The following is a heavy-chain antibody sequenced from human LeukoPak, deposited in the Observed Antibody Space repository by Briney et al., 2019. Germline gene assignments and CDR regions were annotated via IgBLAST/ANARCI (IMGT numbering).Heavy chain of an antibody. CDR3: ASETDTADNDAFDV. CDR2: ITSSGSTI. D-gene: IGHD5-18*01. J-gene: IGHJ3*01. Sequence: PGGSLRLSCAASGFAFSSYEMNWVRQAPGKGVEWGSYITSSGSTINYADSVKGRFTISRDNAKNSLYLQMNGLRAEDTAVYYCASETDTADNDAFDVWGQGTMVTVSS. CDR1: GFAFSSYE. V-gene: IGHV3-48*03.